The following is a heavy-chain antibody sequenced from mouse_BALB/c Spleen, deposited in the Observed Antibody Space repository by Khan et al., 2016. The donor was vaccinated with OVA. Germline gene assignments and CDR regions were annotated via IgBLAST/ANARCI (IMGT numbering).Heavy chain of an antibody. D-gene: IGHD1-1*01. CDR3: ARIYGGDFDY. V-gene: IGHV3-2*02. CDR2: ISYRGNT. CDR1: GYSITSDYA. J-gene: IGHJ2*01. Sequence: EVELVESGPGLVKPSQSLSLTCTVTGYSITSDYAWNWIRQFPGNKLEWMGYISYRGNTQYNPSLTSRISITRDASENQFFLQLNSVTIEDTATDYCARIYGGDFDYGGQGTTLTVSA.